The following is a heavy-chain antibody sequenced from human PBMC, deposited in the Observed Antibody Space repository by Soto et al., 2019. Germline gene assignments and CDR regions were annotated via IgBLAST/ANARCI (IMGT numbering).Heavy chain of an antibody. J-gene: IGHJ1*01. Sequence: QVQLVESGGGVVQPGRSLRLSCAASGFTFSSYGMHWVRQAPGKGLEWVAVISYDARNKYYADSVKGRFTISRNNSKNTLYLQMNSLRAEDTAVYYCADDPKRFGRYHEGEYFQHWGQFTLVTVSS. CDR2: ISYDARNK. CDR1: GFTFSSYG. CDR3: ADDPKRFGRYHEGEYFQH. V-gene: IGHV3-30*18. D-gene: IGHD6-19*01.